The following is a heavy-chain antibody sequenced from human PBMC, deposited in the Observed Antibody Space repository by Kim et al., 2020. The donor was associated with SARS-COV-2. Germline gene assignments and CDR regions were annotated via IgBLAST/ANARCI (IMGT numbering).Heavy chain of an antibody. CDR1: GFTFSSYG. D-gene: IGHD6-6*01. V-gene: IGHV3-33*01. Sequence: GGSLRLSCAASGFTFSSYGMHWVRQAPGKGLEWVAVIWYDGSNKYYADSVKGRFTISRDNSKNTLYLQMNSLRAEDTAVYYCARDRLVAARRHYYYGMDVWGQGTTVTVSS. CDR2: IWYDGSNK. J-gene: IGHJ6*02. CDR3: ARDRLVAARRHYYYGMDV.